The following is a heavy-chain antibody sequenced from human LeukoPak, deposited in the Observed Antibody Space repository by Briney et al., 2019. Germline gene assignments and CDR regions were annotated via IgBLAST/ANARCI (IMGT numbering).Heavy chain of an antibody. CDR3: AKRVPGSAFDI. CDR2: ITGSGGGT. V-gene: IGHV3-23*01. Sequence: GGSLRLSCAASGFTFSSYAMSWVRQAPGKGLEWVSAITGSGGGTYYADSVKSRFTISRDNSRNTLYLQMNSLRADDTAIYYCAKRVPGSAFDIWGQGTMVTVSS. CDR1: GFTFSSYA. D-gene: IGHD3-10*01. J-gene: IGHJ3*02.